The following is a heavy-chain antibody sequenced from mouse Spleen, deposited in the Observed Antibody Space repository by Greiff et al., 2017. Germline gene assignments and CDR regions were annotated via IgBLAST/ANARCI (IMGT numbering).Heavy chain of an antibody. Sequence: VQLQQSGTELVKPGASVKLSCKASGYTFTSYWMHWVKQRPGQGLEWIGNINPSNGGTNYNEKFKSKATLTVDKSSSTAYMQLSSLTSEDSAVYYCARSSGYRYGVYFDYWGQGTTLTVSS. CDR1: GYTFTSYW. CDR3: ARSSGYRYGVYFDY. J-gene: IGHJ2*01. D-gene: IGHD2-14*01. V-gene: IGHV1-53*01. CDR2: INPSNGGT.